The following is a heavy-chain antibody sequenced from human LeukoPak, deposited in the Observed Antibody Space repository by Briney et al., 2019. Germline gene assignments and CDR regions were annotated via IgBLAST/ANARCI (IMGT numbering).Heavy chain of an antibody. CDR1: GYTFTGYY. V-gene: IGHV1-2*02. CDR2: INPNSGGT. D-gene: IGHD1-26*01. J-gene: IGHJ4*02. Sequence: GASVKVSCKASGYTFTGYYMHWVRQAPGQGLEWMGWINPNSGGTNYAQKFQGRVTMTRDTSTSTVYMELSSLRSEDTAVYYCARDGGSGTYDYWGQGTLVTVSS. CDR3: ARDGGSGTYDY.